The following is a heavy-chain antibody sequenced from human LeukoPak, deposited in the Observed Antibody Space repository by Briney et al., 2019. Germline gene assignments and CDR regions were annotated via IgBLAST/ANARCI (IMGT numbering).Heavy chain of an antibody. D-gene: IGHD3-3*01. J-gene: IGHJ6*03. CDR3: ARAPSIFGASMYYYYMDV. CDR1: GYTFTSYD. Sequence: ASVKVSCKASGYTFTSYDINWVRQATGQGREWMGWMNPNSGNTGYAQKFQGRVTITRNTSISTAYMELSDLRSDDTAVYYCARAPSIFGASMYYYYMDVWGKGTTVTVSS. V-gene: IGHV1-8*03. CDR2: MNPNSGNT.